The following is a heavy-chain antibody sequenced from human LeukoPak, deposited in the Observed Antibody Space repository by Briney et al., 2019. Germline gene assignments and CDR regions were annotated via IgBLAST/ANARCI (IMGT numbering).Heavy chain of an antibody. CDR1: GYTLTELS. CDR2: FDPEDGET. D-gene: IGHD4-23*01. V-gene: IGHV1-24*01. J-gene: IGHJ4*02. CDR3: AKEIRAYGGKTPELDY. Sequence: ASVKVSCKVSGYTLTELSMHWVRQAPGKGLEWMGGFDPEDGETIYAQKFQGRVTMTEDTSTDTAYMELSSLRSEDTAVYYCAKEIRAYGGKTPELDYWGQGTLVTVSS.